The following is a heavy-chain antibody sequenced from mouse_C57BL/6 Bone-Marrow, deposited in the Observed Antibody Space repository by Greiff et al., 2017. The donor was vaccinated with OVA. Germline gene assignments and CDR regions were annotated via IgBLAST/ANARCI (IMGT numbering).Heavy chain of an antibody. CDR1: GYSITSGYD. CDR3: ARFDGYYGYYAMDY. Sequence: ESGPGMVKPSQSLSLTCTVTGYSITSGYDWHWIRHFPGNKLEWMGYISYSGSTNYNPSLKSRISITHDPSKNHFFLKLNSVTTEDTATYYCARFDGYYGYYAMDYGGQGTSVTVSS. V-gene: IGHV3-1*01. J-gene: IGHJ4*01. CDR2: ISYSGST. D-gene: IGHD2-3*01.